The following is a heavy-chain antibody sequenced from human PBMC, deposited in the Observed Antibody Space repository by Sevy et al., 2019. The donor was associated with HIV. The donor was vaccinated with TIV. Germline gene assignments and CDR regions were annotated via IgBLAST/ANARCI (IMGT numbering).Heavy chain of an antibody. CDR3: ARSKTHSGLYYYGMDV. V-gene: IGHV3-30*04. D-gene: IGHD2-15*01. CDR1: GFTFSSYA. Sequence: GGSLRLSCAASGFTFSSYAMHWVRQAPGKGLEWVAVISYDGSNKYYADSVKGRFTISRDNSKNMLYLQMNSLRAEDTAVYYCARSKTHSGLYYYGMDVWGQGTTVTVSS. CDR2: ISYDGSNK. J-gene: IGHJ6*02.